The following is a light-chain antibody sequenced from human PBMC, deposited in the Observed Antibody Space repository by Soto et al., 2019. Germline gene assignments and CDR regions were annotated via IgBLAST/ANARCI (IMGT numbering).Light chain of an antibody. V-gene: IGLV1-44*01. CDR3: AAWDDSLNGHYV. CDR1: SSNIGSNT. Sequence: QSVLTQPPSASGTPGQRVTISCSGSSSNIGSNTVNWYQQLPGTAPKLLIYSNNQRPSGVPDRFSGSKSGTSASLAISGLQSEDEADYYCAAWDDSLNGHYVFGTGTKVHRP. J-gene: IGLJ1*01. CDR2: SNN.